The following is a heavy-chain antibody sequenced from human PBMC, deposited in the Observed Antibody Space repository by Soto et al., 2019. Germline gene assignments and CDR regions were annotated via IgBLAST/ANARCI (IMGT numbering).Heavy chain of an antibody. V-gene: IGHV2-5*01. D-gene: IGHD2-21*01. Sequence: SGPTLVNPTQTLTLTCTFSGFSLSTSGVGVGWIRQPPGKALEWLALIYWNDDKRYSPSLKSRLTITKDTSKNQVVLTMTNMDPVDTATYYCAHRRISGNVIPFDPWGQGTLVTVSS. J-gene: IGHJ5*02. CDR3: AHRRISGNVIPFDP. CDR1: GFSLSTSGVG. CDR2: IYWNDDK.